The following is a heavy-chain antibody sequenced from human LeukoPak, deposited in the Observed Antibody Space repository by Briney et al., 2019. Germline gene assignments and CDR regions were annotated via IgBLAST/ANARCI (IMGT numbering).Heavy chain of an antibody. D-gene: IGHD6-13*01. CDR2: INHSGST. Sequence: SETLSLTCAVYGGSFSGYYWSWIRQPPGKGLEWVGEINHSGSTNYNPSLKSRVTISVDTSKNQFSLKLSFVTAADTAVYYCARRTGYSTSRLDYWGQGTLVTVSS. CDR1: GGSFSGYY. J-gene: IGHJ4*02. V-gene: IGHV4-34*01. CDR3: ARRTGYSTSRLDY.